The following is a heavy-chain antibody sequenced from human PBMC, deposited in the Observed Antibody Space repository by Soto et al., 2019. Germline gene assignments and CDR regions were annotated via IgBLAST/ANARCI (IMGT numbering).Heavy chain of an antibody. CDR2: ISSSSSTI. D-gene: IGHD3-22*01. Sequence: PGGSLRLSCAASGFTFSSYSMNWVRQAPGKGLEWVPYISSSSSTIYYADSVKGRFTISRDNSKNTLYLQMNSLRAEDTAVYYCAKKRHYDSSGYYSYYFDYWGQGTLVTVSS. CDR1: GFTFSSYS. J-gene: IGHJ4*02. V-gene: IGHV3-48*01. CDR3: AKKRHYDSSGYYSYYFDY.